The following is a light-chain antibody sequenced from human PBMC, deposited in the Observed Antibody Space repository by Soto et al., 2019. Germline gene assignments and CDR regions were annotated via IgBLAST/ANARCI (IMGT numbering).Light chain of an antibody. CDR1: QSVGNN. CDR2: GAS. Sequence: EIVMTQSPGTLSVSPGERATLSCRASQSVGNNLAWYQQKPGQAPRLLIHGASIRATGVPASFSGSGSGTEFTLTISSLQSEDFAVYYCQQCDDWPRKFGQGTKVEIK. J-gene: IGKJ1*01. V-gene: IGKV3-15*01. CDR3: QQCDDWPRK.